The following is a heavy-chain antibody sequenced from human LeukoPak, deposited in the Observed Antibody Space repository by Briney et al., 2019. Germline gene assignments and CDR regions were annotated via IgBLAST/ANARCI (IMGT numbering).Heavy chain of an antibody. D-gene: IGHD3-22*01. V-gene: IGHV4-4*09. CDR2: IYTSGST. CDR3: ARLVKGYYDSSGYYHPSGYFDY. CDR1: GGSISSYY. J-gene: IGHJ4*02. Sequence: SETLSLTCTVSGGSISSYYWSWIRQPPGKGLEWIWYIYTSGSTNYNPSLKSRVTISVDTSKNQFSLKLSYVTAADTAVYYCARLVKGYYDSSGYYHPSGYFDYWGQGTLVTVSS.